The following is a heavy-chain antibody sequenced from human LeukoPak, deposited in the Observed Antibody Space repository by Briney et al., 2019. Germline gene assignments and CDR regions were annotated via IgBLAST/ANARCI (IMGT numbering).Heavy chain of an antibody. V-gene: IGHV3-30-3*01. D-gene: IGHD2-2*02. CDR1: GFTFSSYA. CDR2: ISYDGSNK. J-gene: IGHJ4*02. Sequence: GGSLRLSCAASGFTFSSYAMHWVRQAPGKGLEWVAVISYDGSNKYYADSVKGRFTISRDNSKNTLYLQMNSLRAEDTAVYYCARAVGYCSSTSCYRGAVDYWGQGTLVTVSS. CDR3: ARAVGYCSSTSCYRGAVDY.